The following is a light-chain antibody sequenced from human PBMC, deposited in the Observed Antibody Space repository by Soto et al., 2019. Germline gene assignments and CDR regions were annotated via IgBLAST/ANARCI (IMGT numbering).Light chain of an antibody. CDR3: QQYYSVPHT. Sequence: DIVMTQSPDSLAVSLGERVTINCKSSQSVLYSSNNKNYLAWYQQKPGQPPKLLIYWASTREPGVPDRFSGSGSGTDFTLTISSLQAADVAVYYCQQYYSVPHTFGQGTKLEIK. J-gene: IGKJ2*01. CDR1: QSVLYSSNNKNY. V-gene: IGKV4-1*01. CDR2: WAS.